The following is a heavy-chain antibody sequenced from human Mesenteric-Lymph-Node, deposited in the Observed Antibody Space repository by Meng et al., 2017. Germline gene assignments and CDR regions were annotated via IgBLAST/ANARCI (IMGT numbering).Heavy chain of an antibody. CDR1: GGSISSSNW. D-gene: IGHD6-13*01. Sequence: VEVQGSGPGLGKPSGTLSLTCAVSGGSISSSNWWTWVRQPPGKGLEWIGEIYHSGSTNYNPSLKSRVTISVDKSKNQFSLKLSSVTAADTAVYYCARVAAAGNEWFDPWGQGTLVTVSS. J-gene: IGHJ5*02. CDR3: ARVAAAGNEWFDP. CDR2: IYHSGST. V-gene: IGHV4-4*02.